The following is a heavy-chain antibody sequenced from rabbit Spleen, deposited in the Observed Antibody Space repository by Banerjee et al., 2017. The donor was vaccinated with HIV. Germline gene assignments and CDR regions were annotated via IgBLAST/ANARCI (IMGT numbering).Heavy chain of an antibody. D-gene: IGHD6-1*01. J-gene: IGHJ3*01. V-gene: IGHV1S40*01. Sequence: QSLEESGGDLVKPGASLTLTCTASGFSFSSSYYMCWVRQAPGKGLEWIACIYAGSSGSTYYASWAKGRFTISKTSSTTVTLQMTSLTAADTATYFCARDFADYTGYGYFGLWGQGTLVTVS. CDR2: IYAGSSGST. CDR3: ARDFADYTGYGYFGL. CDR1: GFSFSSSYY.